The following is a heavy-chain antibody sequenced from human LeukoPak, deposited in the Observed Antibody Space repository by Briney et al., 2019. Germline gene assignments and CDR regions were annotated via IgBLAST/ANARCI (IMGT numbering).Heavy chain of an antibody. Sequence: SETLSLTCTVSGDSISSGHYYWTWIRQPAGKGLEWIGRIYTRGTTNYNSSLKSRITMSIDTSKSQLSLKLNSVTAADTAVYYCARDRGLPMWYFDLWGRGTLVTISS. CDR1: GDSISSGHYY. J-gene: IGHJ2*01. D-gene: IGHD6-25*01. CDR3: ARDRGLPMWYFDL. V-gene: IGHV4-61*02. CDR2: IYTRGTT.